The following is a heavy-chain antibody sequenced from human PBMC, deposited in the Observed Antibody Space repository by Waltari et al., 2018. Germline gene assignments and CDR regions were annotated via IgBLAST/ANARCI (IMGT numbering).Heavy chain of an antibody. CDR1: GGSISSNSHY. J-gene: IGHJ4*02. D-gene: IGHD1-26*01. V-gene: IGHV4-39*07. Sequence: QLQLQESGPGLVKPSETLSLTCTVSGGSISSNSHYWGWIRQPPGKGLEWIGSLFSSGSTYYNPSLKSRVTISVDTSKNQFSLKLSSVSAADTAVYYCERERVGSSDYWGQGTLVTVSS. CDR2: LFSSGST. CDR3: ERERVGSSDY.